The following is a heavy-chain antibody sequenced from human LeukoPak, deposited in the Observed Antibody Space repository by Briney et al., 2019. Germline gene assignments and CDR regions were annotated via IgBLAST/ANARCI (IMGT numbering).Heavy chain of an antibody. J-gene: IGHJ4*02. Sequence: ASVKVSCKASGYTFTGYYMHWVRQAPGQGLEWIGWINPNSGGTNYEQKFQGRVTMTRDTSISTAYMELSRLRSDDTAVYYWARGYSGYEPDYWGQGTLVTVCS. V-gene: IGHV1-2*02. CDR3: ARGYSGYEPDY. CDR1: GYTFTGYY. CDR2: INPNSGGT. D-gene: IGHD5-12*01.